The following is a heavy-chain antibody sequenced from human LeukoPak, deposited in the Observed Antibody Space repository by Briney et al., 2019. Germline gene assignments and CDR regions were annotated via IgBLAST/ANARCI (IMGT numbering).Heavy chain of an antibody. D-gene: IGHD3-22*01. J-gene: IGHJ4*02. CDR2: IYHSGST. Sequence: PSETLSLTCTVSGYSISSGYYWGWIRQPPGKGLEWIGSIYHSGSTYYNPSLKSRVTISVDTSKNQFSLKLSSVTAADTAVYYCARAPGYYYDSSGYGYWGQGTLVTVSS. CDR3: ARAPGYYYDSSGYGY. V-gene: IGHV4-38-2*02. CDR1: GYSISSGYY.